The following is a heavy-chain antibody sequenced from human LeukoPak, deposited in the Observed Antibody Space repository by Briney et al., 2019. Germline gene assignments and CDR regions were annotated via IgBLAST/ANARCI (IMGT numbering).Heavy chain of an antibody. J-gene: IGHJ4*02. Sequence: TGGSLRLSCAASGFSLSSYWMHWVRQAPGKGLVWVSRINSDGSTTNYADSVKGRFTISRDNAKNTLYLQMNSLRAEGTAVYYYARRQYRSSWYYLDYWGQGTLVTVSS. CDR2: INSDGSTT. CDR1: GFSLSSYW. CDR3: ARRQYRSSWYYLDY. V-gene: IGHV3-74*01. D-gene: IGHD6-13*01.